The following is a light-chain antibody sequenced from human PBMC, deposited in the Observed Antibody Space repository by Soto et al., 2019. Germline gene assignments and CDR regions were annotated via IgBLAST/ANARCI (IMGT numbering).Light chain of an antibody. CDR2: DAS. CDR3: QQRSNWPIT. Sequence: EIVLTRSPATLSVSPGERATLSCRASQSVSSYLAWYQQKPGQAPRLLIYDASNRATGIPARFSGSGSGTDFTLTISSLEPEDFAVYYCQQRSNWPITFGQGTRLENK. J-gene: IGKJ5*01. V-gene: IGKV3-11*01. CDR1: QSVSSY.